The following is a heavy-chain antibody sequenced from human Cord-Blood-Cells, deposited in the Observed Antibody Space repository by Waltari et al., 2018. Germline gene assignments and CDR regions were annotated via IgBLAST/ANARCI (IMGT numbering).Heavy chain of an antibody. V-gene: IGHV4-34*01. CDR3: ARGRWLVLANFDY. CDR1: GGSFSGYY. D-gene: IGHD6-19*01. CDR2: INHSGST. Sequence: QVQLQQWGAGLLKPSETLSLTCAVYGGSFSGYYWSWIRQPPGKGLEWIGEINHSGSTNYNPSLKSGVTISVDTSKNQFSLKLSSVTAADTAVYYCARGRWLVLANFDYWGQGTLVTVSS. J-gene: IGHJ4*02.